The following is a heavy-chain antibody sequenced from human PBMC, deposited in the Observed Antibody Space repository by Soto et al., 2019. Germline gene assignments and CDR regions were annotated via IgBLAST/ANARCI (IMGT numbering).Heavy chain of an antibody. Sequence: CVRIIHRKGLEWVSSISGSTDDTFYADSVKGRFTISRDNSKNTLFLQMNSLRAEDTAVYFCAKEVFEAVAGSGLDISGQRPFGTGSSGM. D-gene: IGHD2-15*01. CDR2: ISGSTDDT. J-gene: IGHJ6*01. V-gene: IGHV3-23*01. CDR3: AKEVFEAVAGSGLDISGQRPFGTGSSGM.